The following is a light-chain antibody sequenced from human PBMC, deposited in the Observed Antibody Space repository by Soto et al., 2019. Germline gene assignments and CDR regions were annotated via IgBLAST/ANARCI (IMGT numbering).Light chain of an antibody. V-gene: IGKV3-20*01. CDR3: QQHGSSPPSWT. CDR1: QSVSSSY. CDR2: GAS. Sequence: VLTQSPGTLSLSPGERATLFCRASQSVSSSYLAWYQQKPGQAPRLLIYGASSRATGIPDRFSGSGSGTDFTLSISRLEPEDFAVYYCQQHGSSPPSWTFGQGTKVEIK. J-gene: IGKJ1*01.